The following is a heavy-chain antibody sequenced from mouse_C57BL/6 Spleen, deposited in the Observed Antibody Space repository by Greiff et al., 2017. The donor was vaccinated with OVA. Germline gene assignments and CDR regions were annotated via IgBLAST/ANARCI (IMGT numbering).Heavy chain of an antibody. Sequence: QVQLQQPGAELVKPGASVKLSCKASGYTFTSYWMHWVKQRPGQGLEWIGMIHPNSGSTNYNEKFKSKATLTVDKSSSTAYMQLSSLTSEASAVYYCARFITTVVARGAMDYWGQGTSVTVSS. CDR2: IHPNSGST. D-gene: IGHD1-1*01. J-gene: IGHJ4*01. V-gene: IGHV1-64*01. CDR1: GYTFTSYW. CDR3: ARFITTVVARGAMDY.